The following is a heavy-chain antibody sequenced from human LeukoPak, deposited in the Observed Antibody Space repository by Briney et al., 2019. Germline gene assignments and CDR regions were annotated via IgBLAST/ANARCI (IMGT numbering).Heavy chain of an antibody. Sequence: SETLSLTCTVSGGSISSNSYYWGWIRQPPGKGLEWIGSIYYSGSAYYNPSLKSRLTISVDTSKNQFSLKLTSVTAADTAIYYCARDSFGGVDTFDIWGQGTMVTVSS. CDR1: GGSISSNSYY. D-gene: IGHD3-16*01. J-gene: IGHJ3*02. CDR3: ARDSFGGVDTFDI. V-gene: IGHV4-39*07. CDR2: IYYSGSA.